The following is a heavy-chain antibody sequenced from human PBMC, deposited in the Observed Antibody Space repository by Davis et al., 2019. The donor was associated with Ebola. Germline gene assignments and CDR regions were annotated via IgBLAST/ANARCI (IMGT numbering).Heavy chain of an antibody. CDR1: GGTFSSYT. V-gene: IGHV1-2*06. D-gene: IGHD3-22*01. CDR3: ARGGITMMVVPRDYYYGLDV. J-gene: IGHJ6*02. CDR2: INPNSGGT. Sequence: ASVKVSCKASGGTFSSYTISWVRQAPGQGLEWMGRINPNSGGTNYAQKFQGRVTMSRDTSSSTAYMEMSRLTSDDTAVYFCARGGITMMVVPRDYYYGLDVWGQGTTVTVSS.